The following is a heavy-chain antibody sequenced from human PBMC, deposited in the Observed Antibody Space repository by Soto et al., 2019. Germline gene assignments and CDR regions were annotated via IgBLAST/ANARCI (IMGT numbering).Heavy chain of an antibody. V-gene: IGHV4-39*01. CDR3: ARLPATNWNYYFDY. Sequence: QLQLQESGPGLVKPSETLSLTCTVSGGSISSSSYYWGWIRQPPGKGLEGIGSIYYSGSTYYNPSLQSRVTISVDTSKNQFSLKLSSVTAADTAVYYCARLPATNWNYYFDYWGQGTLVTVSS. D-gene: IGHD1-7*01. CDR2: IYYSGST. J-gene: IGHJ4*02. CDR1: GGSISSSSYY.